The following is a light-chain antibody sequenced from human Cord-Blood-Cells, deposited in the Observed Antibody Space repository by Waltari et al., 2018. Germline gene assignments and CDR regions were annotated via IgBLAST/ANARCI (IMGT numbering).Light chain of an antibody. V-gene: IGKV3-20*01. Sequence: EIVLTQSPGTLSLSPGERATLSCRASQTVRTTYLAWYQQKPGQAPTLVIYGESSRGTGVPDRFSGSGSGADFSLTISSLWREDFAVYYCQQYDISPLTFDGGTTVEIK. CDR1: QTVRTTY. J-gene: IGKJ4*01. CDR3: QQYDISPLT. CDR2: GES.